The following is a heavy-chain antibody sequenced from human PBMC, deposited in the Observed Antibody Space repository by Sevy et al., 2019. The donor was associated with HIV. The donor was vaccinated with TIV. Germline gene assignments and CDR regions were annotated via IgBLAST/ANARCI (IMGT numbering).Heavy chain of an antibody. CDR3: ARDPRGRADAFDI. J-gene: IGHJ3*02. CDR1: GFTFSSYA. V-gene: IGHV3-30-3*01. D-gene: IGHD1-26*01. Sequence: GGSLRLSCAASGFTFSSYAMHWVRQAPGKGLEWVAVISYDGSNKYYADSVKGRFTISRDNSKNTLYLQMNSLRAEDTAVYYCARDPRGRADAFDIWGQGTMVTVSS. CDR2: ISYDGSNK.